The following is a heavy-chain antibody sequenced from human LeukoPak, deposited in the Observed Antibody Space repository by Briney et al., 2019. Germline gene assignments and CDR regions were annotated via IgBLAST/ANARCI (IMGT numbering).Heavy chain of an antibody. CDR2: ISSSSYI. Sequence: GGSLRLSCAASGFTFSSYSMNWVRQAPGKGLEWVSSISSSSYIYYADSVKGRFTISRDNAKNSLYLQMNSLRAEDTAVYYCARDYGDGLGYFDYWGQGTLVTVSS. CDR1: GFTFSSYS. J-gene: IGHJ4*02. CDR3: ARDYGDGLGYFDY. D-gene: IGHD4-17*01. V-gene: IGHV3-21*01.